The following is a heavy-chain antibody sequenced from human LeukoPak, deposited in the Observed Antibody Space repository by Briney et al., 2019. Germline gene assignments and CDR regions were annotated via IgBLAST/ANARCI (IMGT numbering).Heavy chain of an antibody. CDR3: ARDWSSSGVDAFDI. Sequence: ASVKVSCKASGYTFSSYGISWVRQAPGQGLEWMGWISANNGDTNYAQKLRGRVTMTTDTSTSTAYMELRSLRSDDTAVYYCARDWSSSGVDAFDIWGQGTMVTVSS. CDR2: ISANNGDT. V-gene: IGHV1-18*01. CDR1: GYTFSSYG. D-gene: IGHD3-22*01. J-gene: IGHJ3*02.